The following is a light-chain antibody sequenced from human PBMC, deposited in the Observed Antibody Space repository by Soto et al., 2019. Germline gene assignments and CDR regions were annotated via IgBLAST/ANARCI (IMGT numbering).Light chain of an antibody. CDR2: EVS. CDR3: TSYTSSATLV. J-gene: IGLJ1*01. V-gene: IGLV2-14*01. CDR1: SSDIGSYNY. Sequence: QSALTQPASVSGSPGQSITISCTGTSSDIGSYNYVSWYKQHPGKVPKIMIYEVSYRASGVPNRFSGSKSDNTASLTISGLQDGDEADYYCTSYTSSATLVFGTGTKLTVL.